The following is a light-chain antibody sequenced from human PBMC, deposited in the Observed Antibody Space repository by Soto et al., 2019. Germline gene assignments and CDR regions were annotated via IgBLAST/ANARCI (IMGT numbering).Light chain of an antibody. CDR1: SSNVETNT. CDR3: AAWDDSLNGVV. Sequence: QSVLTQPPSASGTPGQTVTISCSGSSSNVETNTVNWYQHLPGTAPKLLIHTNNQRPSGVPDRFSGSRSGTSASLAISGLQSEDEAEYYCAAWDDSLNGVVVGGGTQL. J-gene: IGLJ2*01. V-gene: IGLV1-44*01. CDR2: TNN.